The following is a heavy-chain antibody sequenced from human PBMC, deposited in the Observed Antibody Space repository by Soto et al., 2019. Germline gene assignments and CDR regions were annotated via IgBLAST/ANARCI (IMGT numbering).Heavy chain of an antibody. CDR3: ARTMLAYQLGFDP. J-gene: IGHJ5*02. V-gene: IGHV4-59*01. CDR2: IYYSGNT. D-gene: IGHD1-1*01. Sequence: SVTLSLTCTVSDGSITSYYWNRNRQTPGKGLEWIGYIYYSGNTNYNPSLKSRVTISIDTSKNQFSLKLRSVTTADTAVYYCARTMLAYQLGFDPWGQGTLVTVSS. CDR1: DGSITSYY.